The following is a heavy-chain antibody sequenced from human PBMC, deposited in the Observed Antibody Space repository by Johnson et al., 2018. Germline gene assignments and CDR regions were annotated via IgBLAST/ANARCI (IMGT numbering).Heavy chain of an antibody. D-gene: IGHD2-15*01. J-gene: IGHJ1*01. V-gene: IGHV3-30*18. CDR3: AKVATPQKAVLAEYFQL. Sequence: QVQLQESGGGVVQPGRSLRLSCAASGFIFSRSALHWARQAPGKGLEWVAGISNDGFDKDYADSVKGRFTISRDNSKNTLFLQMNSLSGEDTAVYYCAKVATPQKAVLAEYFQLWGQGTLVTVSS. CDR1: GFIFSRSA. CDR2: ISNDGFDK.